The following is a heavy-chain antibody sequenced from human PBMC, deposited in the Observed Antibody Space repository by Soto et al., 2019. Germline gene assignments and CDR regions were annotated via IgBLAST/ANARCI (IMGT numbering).Heavy chain of an antibody. D-gene: IGHD1-26*01. Sequence: QVQLVESGGGVVQPGRSLRLSCAASGFTFSSYAMHWVRQALGKGLEWVAVISYDGSNKYYADSVKGRFTISRDNSKNTLYLQMNSLRAEDTAVYYCARDRFRGADAFDIWGQGTMVTVSS. V-gene: IGHV3-30-3*01. CDR2: ISYDGSNK. CDR3: ARDRFRGADAFDI. CDR1: GFTFSSYA. J-gene: IGHJ3*02.